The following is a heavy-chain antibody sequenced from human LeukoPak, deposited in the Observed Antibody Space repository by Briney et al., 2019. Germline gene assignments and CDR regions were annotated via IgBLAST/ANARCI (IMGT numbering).Heavy chain of an antibody. V-gene: IGHV3-23*01. Sequence: GALSLSCAASGFNFPNHAMSWVRQTPGKGLEWVSAISGGGDITYYADSVTGRFTISRDNSKDTLFLQMHSLRPGDTAVYYCVREDTPATANYWGQGTLVTISS. D-gene: IGHD2-21*02. J-gene: IGHJ4*02. CDR2: ISGGGDIT. CDR3: VREDTPATANY. CDR1: GFNFPNHA.